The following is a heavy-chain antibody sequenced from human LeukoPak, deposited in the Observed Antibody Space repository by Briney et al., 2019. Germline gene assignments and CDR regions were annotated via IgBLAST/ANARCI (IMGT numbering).Heavy chain of an antibody. D-gene: IGHD2-8*01. CDR3: ARESYCTNGVCYDTYYFDY. J-gene: IGHJ4*02. CDR1: GGSISSGSYY. V-gene: IGHV4-61*02. Sequence: SETLSLTCTVSGGSISSGSYYWSWIRQPAGKGLEWIGRIYTSGSTNYNPSLKSRVTISVDTSKNQFSLKLSSVTAADTAVYYCARESYCTNGVCYDTYYFDYWGQGTLVTVSS. CDR2: IYTSGST.